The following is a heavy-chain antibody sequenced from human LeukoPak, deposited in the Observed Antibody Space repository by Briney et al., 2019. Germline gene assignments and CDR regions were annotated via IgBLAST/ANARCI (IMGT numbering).Heavy chain of an antibody. Sequence: GGSLRLSCAASGFTFSNYPMHWVRQAPGRGLEWVSSISSSSSYIYYADSVEGRFTISRDNAKNSLYLQVNSLRAEDTSVYYCARVRPDDCTTSTCSLDYWGQGTLVTVSS. CDR2: ISSSSSYI. CDR3: ARVRPDDCTTSTCSLDY. J-gene: IGHJ4*02. CDR1: GFTFSNYP. D-gene: IGHD2-8*01. V-gene: IGHV3-21*01.